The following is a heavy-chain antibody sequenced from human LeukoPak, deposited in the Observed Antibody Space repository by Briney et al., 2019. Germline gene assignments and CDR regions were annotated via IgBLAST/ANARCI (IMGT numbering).Heavy chain of an antibody. Sequence: PSETLSLTCTASGGSISSSSYYWGWIRQPPGKGLEWIGSIYCSGSTYYNPSLKSRVTISVDTSKNQFSLKLSSVTAADTAVHYCARDLLPDIVATISYFDYWGQGTLVTVSS. CDR3: ARDLLPDIVATISYFDY. V-gene: IGHV4-39*07. CDR1: GGSISSSSYY. D-gene: IGHD5-12*01. CDR2: IYCSGST. J-gene: IGHJ4*02.